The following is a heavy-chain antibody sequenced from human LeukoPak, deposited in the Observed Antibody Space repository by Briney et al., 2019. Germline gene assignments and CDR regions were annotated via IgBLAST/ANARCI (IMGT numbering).Heavy chain of an antibody. V-gene: IGHV3-49*04. CDR1: GFTYGDYA. CDR3: TRDSLDRIAVAGTLDY. J-gene: IGHJ4*02. CDR2: IRSKAYGGTT. D-gene: IGHD6-19*01. Sequence: GRSLRLSCTASGFTYGDYAMSWVRHAPGKGLEWVGFIRSKAYGGTTEYAASVKGRFTISRDDSKSIAYLQMNSLKTEDTAVYYCTRDSLDRIAVAGTLDYWGQGTLVTVSS.